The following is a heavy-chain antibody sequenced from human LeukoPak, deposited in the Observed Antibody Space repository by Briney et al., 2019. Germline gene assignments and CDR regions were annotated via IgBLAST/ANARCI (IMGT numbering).Heavy chain of an antibody. J-gene: IGHJ4*02. CDR1: GFTFSGYY. CDR3: ASKSCSGGSCYSGLAT. V-gene: IGHV4-34*01. CDR2: INHSGST. D-gene: IGHD2-15*01. Sequence: GSLRLSCAASGFTFSGYYWSWIRQPPGKGLEWIGEINHSGSTNYNPSLKSRVTISVDTSKNQFSLKLSSVTAADTAVYYCASKSCSGGSCYSGLATWGQGTLVTVSS.